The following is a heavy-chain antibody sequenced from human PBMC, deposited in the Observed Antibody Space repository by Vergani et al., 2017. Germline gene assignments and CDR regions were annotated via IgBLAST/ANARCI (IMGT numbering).Heavy chain of an antibody. V-gene: IGHV4-59*01. D-gene: IGHD2-21*02. CDR2: IYYSGNT. CDR1: GGSISSYY. Sequence: QVQLQESGPGLVKPSETLSLTCTVSGGSISSYYWSWIRQPPGKGLEWVGYIYYSGNTNYNPSLKSRVTRSVDTSKNQFSLKLSSVTAADTAVYYCARNPYCGGDCYSDAFDVGGQGTIVTVSS. J-gene: IGHJ3*01. CDR3: ARNPYCGGDCYSDAFDV.